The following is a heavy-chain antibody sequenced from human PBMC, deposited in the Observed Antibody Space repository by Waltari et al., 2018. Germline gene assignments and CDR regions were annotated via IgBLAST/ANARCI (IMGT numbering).Heavy chain of an antibody. D-gene: IGHD6-19*01. J-gene: IGHJ6*01. CDR1: GSHRGYY. Sequence: QVHLVRWGAGLLKPSETLSLTCAGGSHRGYYWTWMRQAPGKGLEWIGEIIHPGSTNYNPSLRHRVTISKDTSKNQVSLKLTSLTAADTAVYYCARGISVAGTPITNSYFRMDVWGDGTSVTVSS. CDR3: ARGISVAGTPITNSYFRMDV. CDR2: IIHPGST. V-gene: IGHV4-34*01.